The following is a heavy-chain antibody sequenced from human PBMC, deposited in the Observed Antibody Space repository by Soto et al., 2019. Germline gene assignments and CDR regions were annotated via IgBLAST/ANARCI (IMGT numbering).Heavy chain of an antibody. V-gene: IGHV4-39*01. CDR3: VSQRTTVPTQAYFDY. CDR2: VYYRGRS. CDR1: GGSVTNSSYY. D-gene: IGHD4-17*01. J-gene: IGHJ4*02. Sequence: AETLSLTCTVSGGSVTNSSYYWGWIRQSPGKGLEWIGSVYYRGRSYSKSSVKSRVTISVDTSKNRFSLSLNSVTATDTAVYFCVSQRTTVPTQAYFDYWGPGALVTVSS.